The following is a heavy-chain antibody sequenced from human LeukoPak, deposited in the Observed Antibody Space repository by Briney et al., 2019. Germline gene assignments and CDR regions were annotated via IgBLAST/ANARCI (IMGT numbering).Heavy chain of an antibody. V-gene: IGHV3-23*01. J-gene: IGHJ5*02. CDR2: IIGSGSST. D-gene: IGHD3-22*01. Sequence: GGSLRLSCAASGFTFSSYGMSWVRQAPGKGLQWVSVIIGSGSSTYYADSVKGRFTISRDNARNTLYLQMNSLRAEDTAVYYCARWYYYETSGLYYGSFDNWGQGTLVTVSS. CDR3: ARWYYYETSGLYYGSFDN. CDR1: GFTFSSYG.